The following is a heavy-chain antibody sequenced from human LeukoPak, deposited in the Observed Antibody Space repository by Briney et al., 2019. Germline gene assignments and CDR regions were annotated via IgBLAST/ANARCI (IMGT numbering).Heavy chain of an antibody. Sequence: GASVKVSCKASGYTFTCYHMHWVRQAPGQGLEWMGRINPNSGDTNYAQKFQGRVTMTRDTSISTAHMELSRLRSDDTAVYYCARDYCSSTSCLFDYWGQGTLVTVSS. V-gene: IGHV1-2*06. CDR1: GYTFTCYH. D-gene: IGHD2-2*01. CDR3: ARDYCSSTSCLFDY. CDR2: INPNSGDT. J-gene: IGHJ4*02.